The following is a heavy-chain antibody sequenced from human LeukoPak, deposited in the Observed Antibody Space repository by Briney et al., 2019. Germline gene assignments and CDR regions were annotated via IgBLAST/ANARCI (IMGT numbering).Heavy chain of an antibody. CDR1: GFTFSSYG. CDR3: ARVYETNGYLY. Sequence: GGSLRLSCAAPGFTFSSYGMHWVRQAPGKGLEWVAVISYDGSNKYYADSVKGRFTISRDNSKNTLYLQMNSLRAEDTAVYYCARVYETNGYLYWGQGSLVTVSS. J-gene: IGHJ4*02. V-gene: IGHV3-30*03. CDR2: ISYDGSNK. D-gene: IGHD3-22*01.